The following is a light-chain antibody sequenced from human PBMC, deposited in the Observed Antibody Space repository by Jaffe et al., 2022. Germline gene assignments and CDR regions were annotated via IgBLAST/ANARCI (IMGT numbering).Light chain of an antibody. V-gene: IGLV7-46*01. CDR3: LLSFSNEWRV. CDR2: DTN. Sequence: QTVVTQEPSLTVSPGGTVTLTCGSTTGGVTGDQFPSWHQQRPGQAPRTLIYDTNKKNSRTPARFSGSLLGGKAALTLSGAQPEDEADYYCLLSFSNEWRVFGGGTKLTVL. J-gene: IGLJ2*01. CDR1: TGGVTGDQF.